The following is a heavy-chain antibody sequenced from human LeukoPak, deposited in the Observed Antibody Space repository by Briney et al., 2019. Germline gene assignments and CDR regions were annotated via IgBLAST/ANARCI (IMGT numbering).Heavy chain of an antibody. J-gene: IGHJ4*02. V-gene: IGHV1-2*06. D-gene: IGHD2-15*01. CDR3: ARDLEALAAIDY. Sequence: ASVKVSCKASGYSFTGYYIHWVRQAPGQGLEWMGRINPNSGGTNDEQKFQVRLTMTRDTSISTAYMELSRLTSDDTAVYFCARDLEALAAIDYWGQGTLVTVSS. CDR2: INPNSGGT. CDR1: GYSFTGYY.